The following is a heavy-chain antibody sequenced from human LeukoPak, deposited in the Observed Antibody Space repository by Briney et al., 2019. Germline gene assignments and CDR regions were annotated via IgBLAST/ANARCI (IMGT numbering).Heavy chain of an antibody. J-gene: IGHJ3*02. CDR2: ISSSGSTI. Sequence: PGGSLRLSCAASGSTFSDYYMSWIRQAPGKGLEWVSYISSSGSTIYYADSVKGRFTISRDNAKNSLYLQMNSLRAEDTAVYYCARDKDWREHNDAFDIWGQGTMVTVSS. D-gene: IGHD3-9*01. CDR1: GSTFSDYY. CDR3: ARDKDWREHNDAFDI. V-gene: IGHV3-11*01.